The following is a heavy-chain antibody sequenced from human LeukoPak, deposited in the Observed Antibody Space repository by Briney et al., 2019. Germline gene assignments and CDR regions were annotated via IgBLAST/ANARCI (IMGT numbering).Heavy chain of an antibody. CDR3: AKNAGYSYGLYYFDY. V-gene: IGHV3-23*01. J-gene: IGHJ4*02. CDR1: GFTFSSYG. Sequence: GGSLRLSCAASGFTFSSYGMSWVRQAPGKGLEWVSAISGSGGSTYYADSVKGRFTMSRDNSKNTLYLQMNSLRAEDTAVYYCAKNAGYSYGLYYFDYWGQGTLVTVSS. D-gene: IGHD5-18*01. CDR2: ISGSGGST.